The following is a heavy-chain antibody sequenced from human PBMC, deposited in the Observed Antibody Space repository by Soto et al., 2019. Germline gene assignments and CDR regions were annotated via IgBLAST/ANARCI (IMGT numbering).Heavy chain of an antibody. J-gene: IGHJ6*02. D-gene: IGHD3-3*01. CDR1: GGSISSGGYY. V-gene: IGHV4-31*03. CDR3: ARDTNDFWSGYKNYGMDV. Sequence: SETLSLTCTVSGGSISSGGYYWTSIRQHPGKGLEWIGYIYYSGSTYYNPSLKSRVTISVDTSKNQFSLKLSSVTAADTAVYYCARDTNDFWSGYKNYGMDVWGQGTTVT. CDR2: IYYSGST.